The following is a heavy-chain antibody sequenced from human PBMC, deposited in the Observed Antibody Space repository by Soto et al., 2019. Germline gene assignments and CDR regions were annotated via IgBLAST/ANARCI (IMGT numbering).Heavy chain of an antibody. CDR2: IWYDGSNK. Sequence: GGSLRLSCAASGFTFSSYGMHWVRQAPGKGLEWVAVIWYDGSNKYYADSVKGRFTISRDNSKNTLYLQMNSLRAEDTAVYYCARDEPMIHFDYWGQGTLVTVSS. D-gene: IGHD3-22*01. J-gene: IGHJ4*02. CDR3: ARDEPMIHFDY. V-gene: IGHV3-33*01. CDR1: GFTFSSYG.